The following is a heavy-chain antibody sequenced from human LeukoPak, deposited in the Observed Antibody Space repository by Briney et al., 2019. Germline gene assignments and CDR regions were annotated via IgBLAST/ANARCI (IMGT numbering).Heavy chain of an antibody. Sequence: SETLSLTCAVFGGSFSGYYWNWIRQPPGKGLEWIGQINPSRNTNYNPSLKSRVTISVDTSKKQFSLKLSSVTAADTAVYYCARRYDFWSGYPPPLDYWGQGTLVTVSP. J-gene: IGHJ4*02. CDR1: GGSFSGYY. CDR3: ARRYDFWSGYPPPLDY. V-gene: IGHV4-34*01. D-gene: IGHD3-3*01. CDR2: INPSRNT.